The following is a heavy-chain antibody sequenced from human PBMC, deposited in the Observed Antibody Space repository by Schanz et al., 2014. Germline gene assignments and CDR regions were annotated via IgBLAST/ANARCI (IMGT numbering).Heavy chain of an antibody. CDR2: IGGSGCST. D-gene: IGHD4-4*01. CDR1: GFTFSSYL. J-gene: IGHJ3*01. CDR3: AKDRWRATVMVDAFAV. V-gene: IGHV3-23*04. Sequence: EVQLVESGGGLVQPGGSLTLSCAASGFTFSSYLMRWVRQAPGKGLEWVSGIGGSGCSTYYADSVKGRFTISRDNSKNTVHLQMNSLRAKNTAVYFCAKDRWRATVMVDAFAVWGQGTKVTVSS.